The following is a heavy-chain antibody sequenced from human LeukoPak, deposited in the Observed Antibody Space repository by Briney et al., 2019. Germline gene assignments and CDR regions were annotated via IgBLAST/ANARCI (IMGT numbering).Heavy chain of an antibody. D-gene: IGHD3-16*02. CDR2: ISGDAGRT. V-gene: IGHV3-23*01. CDR3: ARGHYAWGSYRYFDY. J-gene: IGHJ4*02. CDR1: GFIFSNHG. Sequence: GGSLRLSCAASGFIFSNHGMNWVRQAPGKGLEWVSGISGDAGRTYYADSVKGRFTISRDNAKNSLYLQMNSLRAEDTAVYYCARGHYAWGSYRYFDYWGQGTLVTVSS.